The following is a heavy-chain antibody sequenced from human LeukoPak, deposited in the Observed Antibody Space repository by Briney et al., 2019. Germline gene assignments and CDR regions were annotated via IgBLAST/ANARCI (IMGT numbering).Heavy chain of an antibody. CDR2: ISRRSTYI. J-gene: IGHJ5*02. CDR3: ARAQVGYNWFDP. D-gene: IGHD1-26*01. V-gene: IGHV3-21*01. Sequence: GGSLRLSCAASGFTVSNYTINWVRQPPGEGLEWVSSISRRSTYIYYADSVKGRFTISKDNAKNSLYLQMDSLRAEDTAVYYCARAQVGYNWFDPWGQGTLVTVSS. CDR1: GFTVSNYT.